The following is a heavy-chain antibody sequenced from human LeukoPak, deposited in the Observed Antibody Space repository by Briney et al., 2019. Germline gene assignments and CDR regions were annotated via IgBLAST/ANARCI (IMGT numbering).Heavy chain of an antibody. CDR1: GGSISSGDYY. CDR2: IYYSGST. Sequence: SETLSLTCTVSGGSISSGDYYWSWIRQPPGKGLEWIGYIYYSGSTYYNPSLKSRVTISVDTSKNQFPLKLSSVTAADTAVYYCARQKVELLFDYWGQGTLVTVSS. V-gene: IGHV4-30-4*01. D-gene: IGHD1-7*01. CDR3: ARQKVELLFDY. J-gene: IGHJ4*02.